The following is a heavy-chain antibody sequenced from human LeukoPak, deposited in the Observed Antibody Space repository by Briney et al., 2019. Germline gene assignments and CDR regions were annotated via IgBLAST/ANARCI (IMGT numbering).Heavy chain of an antibody. V-gene: IGHV3-23*01. CDR1: GFTFSGYA. CDR2: ISGSGGRT. D-gene: IGHD3-22*01. J-gene: IGHJ5*02. Sequence: GGSLRLSCAASGFTFSGYAMSWVRQAPRKGLEWVSGISGSGGRTYYADSVKGRFTISRDNSKNTLNLQMNSLRAEDTAVYYCAKGPYYYDSSGYSRRWFDPWGQGTLVTVSS. CDR3: AKGPYYYDSSGYSRRWFDP.